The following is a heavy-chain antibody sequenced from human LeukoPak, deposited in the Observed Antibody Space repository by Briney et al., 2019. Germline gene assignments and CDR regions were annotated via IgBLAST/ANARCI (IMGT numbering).Heavy chain of an antibody. J-gene: IGHJ4*02. CDR3: ASGSGSYYHFDY. CDR2: INPSGGST. CDR1: GYTFTSYH. V-gene: IGHV1-46*01. D-gene: IGHD1-26*01. Sequence: ASVKVSCKASGYTFTSYHIHWVRQAPGQGLEWMGIINPSGGSTSYAQKFQGRVTMTRDMSTSTVYMELSSLRSEDTAVYYCASGSGSYYHFDYWGQGTLVTVSS.